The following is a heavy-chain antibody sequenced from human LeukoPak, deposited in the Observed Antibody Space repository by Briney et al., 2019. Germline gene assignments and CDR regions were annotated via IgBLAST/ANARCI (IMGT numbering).Heavy chain of an antibody. J-gene: IGHJ4*02. Sequence: ASVKVSCKASGYTFTSYDLNWVRPATGQGLEWMGWMNHNSGNQGYAQNFQGTITMSRNTSISTAYMELSSLRSEDTAVYYCARGGPGVRGVIITSWGQGTLVTVSS. V-gene: IGHV1-8*01. CDR2: MNHNSGNQ. CDR1: GYTFTSYD. CDR3: ARGGPGVRGVIITS. D-gene: IGHD3-10*01.